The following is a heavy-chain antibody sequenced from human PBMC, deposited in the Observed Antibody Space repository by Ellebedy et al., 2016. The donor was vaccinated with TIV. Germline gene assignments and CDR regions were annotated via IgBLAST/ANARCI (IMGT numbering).Heavy chain of an antibody. D-gene: IGHD6-19*01. V-gene: IGHV3-23*01. CDR1: GFTFSSHA. CDR3: ARATRVAGPPNSLIDY. CDR2: ISNNADAT. J-gene: IGHJ4*02. Sequence: PGGSLRLSCAASGFTFSSHAMSWVRQAPGKGLEWVSVISNNADATYYADPVKGRFTISRDNSKNTVYLQMNSLRAEDTALYYCARATRVAGPPNSLIDYWGQGILVTVSS.